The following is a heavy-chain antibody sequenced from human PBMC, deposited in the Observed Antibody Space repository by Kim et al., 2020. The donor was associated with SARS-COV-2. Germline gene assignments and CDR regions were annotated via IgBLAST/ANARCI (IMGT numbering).Heavy chain of an antibody. V-gene: IGHV1-18*01. J-gene: IGHJ4*02. Sequence: ASVKVSCKASGYTFTSYGISWVRQAPGQGLEWMGWISAYNGNTNYAQKLQGRVTMTTDTSTSTAYMELRSLRSDDTAVYYCARDSSYDYVWGSYRPTADYWGQGTLVTVSS. D-gene: IGHD3-16*02. CDR1: GYTFTSYG. CDR2: ISAYNGNT. CDR3: ARDSSYDYVWGSYRPTADY.